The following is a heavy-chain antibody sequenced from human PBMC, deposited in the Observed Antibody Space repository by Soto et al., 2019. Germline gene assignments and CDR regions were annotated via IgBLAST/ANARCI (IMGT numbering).Heavy chain of an antibody. V-gene: IGHV1-8*01. D-gene: IGHD4-17*01. Sequence: QVQLVQSGAEVKKPGASVKVSCKASGYIFTNYDINWVRQATGQGLEYLGWINPNSGNTGYVQKFQGRVTMTRNTSINTAYMELNSLRSEDTAVYYWARGIKYGDYSRLFDPWGQGTLVTVST. CDR3: ARGIKYGDYSRLFDP. CDR2: INPNSGNT. J-gene: IGHJ5*02. CDR1: GYIFTNYD.